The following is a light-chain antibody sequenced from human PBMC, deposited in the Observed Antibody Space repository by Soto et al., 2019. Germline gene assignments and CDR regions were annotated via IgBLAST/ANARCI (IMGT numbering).Light chain of an antibody. V-gene: IGKV3-20*01. CDR1: QSLTNSF. CDR3: QHYNSYSEA. J-gene: IGKJ1*01. Sequence: EFVLTQSPGTLSLSPGERATLSCRASQSLTNSFMAWYQQKPGQAPRLLIYDTSSRASGIPDRFSGSGSGTEFTLTISSLQPDDFATYYCQHYNSYSEAFGQGTKVDI. CDR2: DTS.